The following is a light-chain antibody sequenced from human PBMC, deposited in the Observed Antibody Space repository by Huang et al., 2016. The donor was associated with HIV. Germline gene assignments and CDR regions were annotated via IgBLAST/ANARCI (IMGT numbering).Light chain of an antibody. V-gene: IGKV1-39*01. J-gene: IGKJ1*01. CDR1: QNITKS. Sequence: DIQMTQSPPSLSASVGDRVTFTCRADQNITKSLNWYQQKPGKAPKLLIYTVSTLESGVPAGFSGSGSGSRFTLNIGNLQPEDFATYYCQQSFSVPRTFG. CDR2: TVS. CDR3: QQSFSVPRT.